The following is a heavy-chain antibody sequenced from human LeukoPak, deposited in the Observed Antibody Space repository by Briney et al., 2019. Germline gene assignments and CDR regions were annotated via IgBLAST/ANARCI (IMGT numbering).Heavy chain of an antibody. CDR1: GGSISSYY. J-gene: IGHJ5*02. V-gene: IGHV4-59*01. D-gene: IGHD1-26*01. CDR2: IYYSGST. CDR3: ARVRGSYPPLDGKRNWFDP. Sequence: SETLSLTCTVSGGSISSYYWSWIRQPPGNGLEWIGYIYYSGSTNYNPSLKSRVTISVDTSKNQFSLKLSSVTAADTAVYYCARVRGSYPPLDGKRNWFDPWGQGTLVTVSS.